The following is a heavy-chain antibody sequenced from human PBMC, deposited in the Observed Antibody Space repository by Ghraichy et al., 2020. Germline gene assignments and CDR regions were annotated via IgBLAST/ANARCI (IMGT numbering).Heavy chain of an antibody. CDR3: ARGFTMVRGFDC. J-gene: IGHJ4*02. CDR2: IYTTGST. CDR1: GGSMSSSY. V-gene: IGHV4-4*07. Sequence: SETLSLTCRVSGGSMSSSYWSWIRQPAGKGLEWIGRIYTTGSTNYNPSLKSRVTMSVDTSNNQFSLKLSSVTAADTAVYYCARGFTMVRGFDCWGQGTLVT. D-gene: IGHD3-10*01.